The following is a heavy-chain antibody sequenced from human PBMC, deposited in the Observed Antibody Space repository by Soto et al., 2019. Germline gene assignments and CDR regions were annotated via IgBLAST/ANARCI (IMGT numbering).Heavy chain of an antibody. J-gene: IGHJ6*02. Sequence: RLSCAASGFTFSSYAMHWVRQAPGKGLEWVAVISYDGSNKYYADSVKGRFTISRDNSKNTLYLQMNSLRAEDTAVYYCARDSSSSLYYYYGMDVWGQGTTVTVSS. CDR3: ARDSSSSLYYYYGMDV. V-gene: IGHV3-30-3*01. CDR1: GFTFSSYA. CDR2: ISYDGSNK. D-gene: IGHD6-6*01.